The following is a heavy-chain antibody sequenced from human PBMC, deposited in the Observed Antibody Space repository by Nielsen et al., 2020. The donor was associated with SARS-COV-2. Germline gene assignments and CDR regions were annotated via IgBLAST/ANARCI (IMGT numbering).Heavy chain of an antibody. CDR3: ARARGAYGDYYYYYYTDV. Sequence: SQTLSLTCAISGDSVSSSSAAWNWIRHSPSRGLEWLGRTYYRFKWYNDYAVSVKSRITINPTTSKNQFSLHLNFVTPEDTAVYYCARARGAYGDYYYYYYTDVWGKGTTVTVSS. CDR2: TYYRFKWYN. CDR1: GDSVSSSSAA. J-gene: IGHJ6*03. D-gene: IGHD4-17*01. V-gene: IGHV6-1*01.